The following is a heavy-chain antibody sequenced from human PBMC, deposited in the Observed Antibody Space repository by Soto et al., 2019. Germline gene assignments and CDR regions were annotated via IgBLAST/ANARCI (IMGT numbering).Heavy chain of an antibody. V-gene: IGHV1-69*01. D-gene: IGHD6-6*01. Sequence: QVQLVKSGAEVRKPGSSVKVSCKISGGTFTNYVISWLRQAPGQGLEWMGGLIPIFGAANLAQKFQGRVTITADESTSTVNMELSSLTSDDTAVCYCARGRSSPNFDPWGQGTLLTVSS. J-gene: IGHJ5*02. CDR3: ARGRSSPNFDP. CDR1: GGTFTNYV. CDR2: LIPIFGAA.